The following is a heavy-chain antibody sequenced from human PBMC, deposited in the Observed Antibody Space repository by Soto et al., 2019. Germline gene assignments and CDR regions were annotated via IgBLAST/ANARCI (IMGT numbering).Heavy chain of an antibody. CDR3: ARAYDSSGYHWYFDL. CDR1: GGSISSGGYS. J-gene: IGHJ2*01. CDR2: IYHSGST. Sequence: QLQLQESGSGLVKPSQTLSLTCAVSGGSISSGGYSWSWIRQPPGKGLEWIGYIYHSGSTYYNPSLKRRVTIXGDXSXIQFSLKLSSVTAADTAVYYCARAYDSSGYHWYFDLWGRGTLVTVSS. V-gene: IGHV4-30-2*01. D-gene: IGHD3-22*01.